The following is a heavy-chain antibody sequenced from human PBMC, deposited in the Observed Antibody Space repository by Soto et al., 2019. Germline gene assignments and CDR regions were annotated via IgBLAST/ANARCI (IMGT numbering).Heavy chain of an antibody. CDR3: ASGLSGDKVDQ. V-gene: IGHV4-30-4*01. D-gene: IGHD2-21*01. CDR2: IYNSGNT. CDR1: GGSISDGAYY. Sequence: QVQLQESGPGLVKPSQTLSLTCTVSGGSISDGAYYWSWIRQPPGKGLEWIGHIYNSGNTYNNPSLKSRLTISVDTSKNQFSLNLNSVTAAATAVYYCASGLSGDKVDQWGQGTLVTVSS. J-gene: IGHJ4*02.